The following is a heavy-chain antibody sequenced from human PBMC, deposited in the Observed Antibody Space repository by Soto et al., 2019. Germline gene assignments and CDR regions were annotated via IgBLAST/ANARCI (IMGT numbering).Heavy chain of an antibody. CDR1: GGSLSSGEYY. D-gene: IGHD3-16*01. Sequence: TMSLTCPVSGGSLSSGEYYRSWIRQPPGKGLEWIGYIYYSGSTYYNPSLKSRVTISVDTSKNQFSLKLSSVTAADTAVYYCARENKFGFDDWGQGTLVTVSS. J-gene: IGHJ4*02. CDR2: IYYSGST. V-gene: IGHV4-30-4*01. CDR3: ARENKFGFDD.